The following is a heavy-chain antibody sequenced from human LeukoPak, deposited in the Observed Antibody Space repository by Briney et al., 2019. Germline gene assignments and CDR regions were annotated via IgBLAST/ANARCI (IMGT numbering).Heavy chain of an antibody. CDR1: GYTFTSYG. Sequence: ASVKVSCKASGYTFTSYGISWVRQAPGQGLEWMGWISAYNGNTNYAQKLQGRVTMTTDTSTSTAYMELRSLRSDDTAVYYCARDPPTKKYYYDSSGYYTNFDYWGQGTLVTVSS. V-gene: IGHV1-18*01. J-gene: IGHJ4*02. CDR3: ARDPPTKKYYYDSSGYYTNFDY. CDR2: ISAYNGNT. D-gene: IGHD3-22*01.